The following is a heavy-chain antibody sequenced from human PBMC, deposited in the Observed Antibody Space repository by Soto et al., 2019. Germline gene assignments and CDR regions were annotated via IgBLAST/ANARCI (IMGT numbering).Heavy chain of an antibody. CDR3: ARVLPHIVVVTARFKNWFDP. Sequence: SETLSLTCAVYGGSFSGYYWSWIRQPPGKGLEWIGEINHSGSTNYNPSLKSRVTISVDTSKNQFSLKLSSVTAADTAVYYCARVLPHIVVVTARFKNWFDPWGQGTLVTVSS. D-gene: IGHD2-21*02. CDR1: GGSFSGYY. CDR2: INHSGST. V-gene: IGHV4-34*01. J-gene: IGHJ5*02.